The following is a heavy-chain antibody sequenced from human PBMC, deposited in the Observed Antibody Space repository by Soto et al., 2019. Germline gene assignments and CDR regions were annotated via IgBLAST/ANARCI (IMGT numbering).Heavy chain of an antibody. D-gene: IGHD3-9*01. J-gene: IGHJ5*02. CDR2: IYYSGST. CDR3: ARLIPPWYYDILTGLDP. V-gene: IGHV4-59*08. CDR1: GGSICSYY. Sequence: SETLSLTCTVSGGSICSYYWSWIRQPPGKGLEWIGYIYYSGSTNYNPSLKSRVTISVDTSKNQFSLKLSSVTAADTAVYYCARLIPPWYYDILTGLDPWGQGTLVTVSS.